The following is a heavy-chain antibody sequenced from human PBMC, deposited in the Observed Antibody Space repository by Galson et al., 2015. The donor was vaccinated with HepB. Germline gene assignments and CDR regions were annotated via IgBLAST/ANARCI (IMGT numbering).Heavy chain of an antibody. J-gene: IGHJ4*02. CDR1: GYTFTGYY. CDR3: ARTKANHVDTAEGTFDY. V-gene: IGHV1-2*06. CDR2: INPNSGGT. Sequence: SVKVSCKASGYTFTGYYMHWVRQAPGQGLEWMGRINPNSGGTNFAQKFQGRVTMTRDTSISTAYVELSRLRSDDTAVYYCARTKANHVDTAEGTFDYWGQGTLVTVSS. D-gene: IGHD5-18*01.